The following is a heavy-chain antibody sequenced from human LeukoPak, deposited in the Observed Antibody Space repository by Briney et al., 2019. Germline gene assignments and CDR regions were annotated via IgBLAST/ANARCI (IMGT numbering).Heavy chain of an antibody. V-gene: IGHV4-30-4*01. CDR2: TYYSGST. J-gene: IGHJ3*02. D-gene: IGHD6-19*01. CDR3: ASTVAGINAFDI. CDR1: GGSISSGDYY. Sequence: SETLSLTCTVSGGSISSGDYYWSWIRQPPGKGLEWIGYTYYSGSTYYNPSLKSRVTISVDTSKNQFSLKLSSVTAADTAVYYCASTVAGINAFDIWGQGTMVTVSS.